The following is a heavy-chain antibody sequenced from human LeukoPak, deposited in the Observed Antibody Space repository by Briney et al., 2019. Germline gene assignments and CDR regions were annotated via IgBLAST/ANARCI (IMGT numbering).Heavy chain of an antibody. Sequence: GGSLRLSCSAYGFTFSKFAMHWVRQAPGKRLEYVSGINNNGDSTYYSDSVKARLTISRDNSKNTLFLQMASLRAEDTAVYYCVKTMMTFGGVIRTDAFDIWGQGTMVIVSS. CDR2: INNNGDST. CDR3: VKTMMTFGGVIRTDAFDI. CDR1: GFTFSKFA. V-gene: IGHV3-64D*06. D-gene: IGHD3-16*01. J-gene: IGHJ3*02.